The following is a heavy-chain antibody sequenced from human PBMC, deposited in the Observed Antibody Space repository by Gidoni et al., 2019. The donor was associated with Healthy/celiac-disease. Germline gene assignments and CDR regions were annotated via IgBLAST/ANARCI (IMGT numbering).Heavy chain of an antibody. CDR2: IKQDGSEK. D-gene: IGHD3-10*01. V-gene: IGHV3-7*03. J-gene: IGHJ5*02. Sequence: EVQLVESGGGLVQPGGSLRLSCAASGFTFSSYWMRWVRQAPGKGLEWVANIKQDGSEKYYVDSVKGRFTISRDNAKNSLYLQMNSLRAEDTAVYYCARVTDYYGSGSYFTLQESWFDPCGQGTLVTVSS. CDR1: GFTFSSYW. CDR3: ARVTDYYGSGSYFTLQESWFDP.